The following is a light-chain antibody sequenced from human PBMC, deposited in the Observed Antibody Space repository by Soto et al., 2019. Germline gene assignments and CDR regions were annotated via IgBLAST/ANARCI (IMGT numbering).Light chain of an antibody. CDR2: DDS. Sequence: SYELTQPPSVSVAPGQTARITCGGTNIGSKSVHWYQQKPGQAPVLVVYDDSDRPSGIPERFSSSNSGNTATLTISRVEAGDEADYYCQVWDSSSDLVVFGGGTKLTAL. CDR1: NIGSKS. V-gene: IGLV3-21*02. J-gene: IGLJ2*01. CDR3: QVWDSSSDLVV.